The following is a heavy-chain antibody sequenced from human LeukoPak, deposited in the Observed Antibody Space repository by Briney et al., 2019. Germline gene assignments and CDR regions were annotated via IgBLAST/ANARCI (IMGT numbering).Heavy chain of an antibody. CDR3: AGQDIVVVPAAIAYNWFDP. CDR2: IYYSGST. CDR1: GGSISSYY. Sequence: PSETLSLTCTVSGGSISSYYWSWIRQPPGKGLEWIGYIYYSGSTNYNPSLKSRVTISVDTSKNQFSLKLSSVTAADTAVYYCAGQDIVVVPAAIAYNWFDPWGQGTLVTVSS. D-gene: IGHD2-2*02. J-gene: IGHJ5*02. V-gene: IGHV4-59*08.